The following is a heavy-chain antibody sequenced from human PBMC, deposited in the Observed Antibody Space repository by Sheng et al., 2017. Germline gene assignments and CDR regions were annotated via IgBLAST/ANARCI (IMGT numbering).Heavy chain of an antibody. J-gene: IGHJ5*02. V-gene: IGHV4-34*01. D-gene: IGHD2-2*02. Sequence: QVQLQQWGAGLLKPSETLSLTCAVYGGSFSGYYWSWIRQPPGKGLEWIGEINHSGSTNYNPSLKSRVTISVDTSKNQFSLKLSSVTAADTAVYYCARQPIDIVVVPAAIRGRRVRPWGQGTLVTVSS. CDR1: GGSFSGYY. CDR3: ARQPIDIVVVPAAIRGRRVRP. CDR2: INHSGST.